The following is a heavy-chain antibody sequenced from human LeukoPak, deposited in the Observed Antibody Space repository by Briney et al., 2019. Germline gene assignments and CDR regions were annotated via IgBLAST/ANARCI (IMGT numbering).Heavy chain of an antibody. Sequence: AGGSLRLSCAASGFTFRRYAMSWVRQAPGKGREWVSAISGSGSSTYYADSVKARFTISRDNSKNTLYLQMNSLRAEDTAVYYCAKDTAVTAAFDIWGQGTMVTVSS. V-gene: IGHV3-23*01. D-gene: IGHD4-11*01. J-gene: IGHJ3*02. CDR3: AKDTAVTAAFDI. CDR1: GFTFRRYA. CDR2: ISGSGSST.